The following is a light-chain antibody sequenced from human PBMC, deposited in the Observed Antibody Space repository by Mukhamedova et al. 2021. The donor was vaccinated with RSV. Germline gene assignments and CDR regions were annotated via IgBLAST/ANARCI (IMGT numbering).Light chain of an antibody. J-gene: IGKJ2*01. CDR3: QQYSSFYT. V-gene: IGKV1-5*03. CDR2: KAS. CDR1: SRW. Sequence: SRWLAWYQQKPGEAPKRLISKASNLENGVPSRFSGSGSGIEFTLTINSLQPDDFATYYCQQYSSFYTFGQGTRLEIK.